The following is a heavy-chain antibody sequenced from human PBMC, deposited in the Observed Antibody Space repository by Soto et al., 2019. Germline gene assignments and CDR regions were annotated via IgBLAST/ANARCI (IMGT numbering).Heavy chain of an antibody. Sequence: GESLKISCNASGYIIKNYWIVWVRQMPGQGLEWMGIIFPDDSDTRYSPSFQGHVTISVDKSISTAYVQWSSLKASDSAIYYCFRGGVTSRTFDYWGQGTLVSVSS. D-gene: IGHD3-16*01. CDR3: FRGGVTSRTFDY. J-gene: IGHJ4*02. CDR1: GYIIKNYW. CDR2: IFPDDSDT. V-gene: IGHV5-51*01.